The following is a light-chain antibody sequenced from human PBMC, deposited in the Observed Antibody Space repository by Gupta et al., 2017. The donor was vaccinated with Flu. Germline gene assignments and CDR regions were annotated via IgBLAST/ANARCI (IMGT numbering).Light chain of an antibody. CDR2: GAS. V-gene: IGKV3-15*01. Sequence: PATLFFSPVQRVTLYCRASQSIGSSLAWYQQNPGQAPSLLISGASTRAAGISDRFSGSGFGTEFTLTVSSLQSEDFAVYYCLQYYRWPRTFGQGTKVEIK. CDR1: QSIGSS. CDR3: LQYYRWPRT. J-gene: IGKJ1*01.